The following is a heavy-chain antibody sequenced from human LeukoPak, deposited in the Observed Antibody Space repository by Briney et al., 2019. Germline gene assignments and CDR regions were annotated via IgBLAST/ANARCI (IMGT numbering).Heavy chain of an antibody. D-gene: IGHD3-3*01. V-gene: IGHV3-30*02. Sequence: GGSLRLSCAASGFTFSSYGMHWVRQAPGKGLEWVAFIRYDGSNKYYADSVKGRFTISRDNSKNTLYLQMNSLRAEDTAVYYCATDHSMRYDFWSGYCHFDYWGQGTLVTVSS. J-gene: IGHJ4*02. CDR1: GFTFSSYG. CDR2: IRYDGSNK. CDR3: ATDHSMRYDFWSGYCHFDY.